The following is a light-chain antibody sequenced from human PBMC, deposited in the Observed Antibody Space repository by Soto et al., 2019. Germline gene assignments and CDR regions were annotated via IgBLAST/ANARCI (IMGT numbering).Light chain of an antibody. V-gene: IGKV1-5*03. CDR1: QIVNRW. CDR3: QQYNDYLWT. J-gene: IGKJ1*01. CDR2: RAS. Sequence: DIQMTQSPSTLSASVGDSVRITCRGSQIVNRWLAWYQQKPGKAPKLLIYRASSLQSGVPSRFSGSESGTEFSLTISSLQPDDFATYYCQQYNDYLWTFGQGTMVDIK.